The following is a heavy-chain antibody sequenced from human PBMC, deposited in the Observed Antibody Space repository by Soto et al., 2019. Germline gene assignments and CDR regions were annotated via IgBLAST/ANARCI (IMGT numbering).Heavy chain of an antibody. Sequence: SQTLSLTCAISGDSVSSNSAAWNWIRQSPSRGLEWLGRTYYRSKWYNDYAVSVKSRITINPDTSKNQFSLQLNSVTPEDTAVYYCARGFERCSGGSXYFSDSFDIWDQGTMVTVSS. J-gene: IGHJ3*02. D-gene: IGHD2-15*01. CDR1: GDSVSSNSAA. CDR2: TYYRSKWYN. V-gene: IGHV6-1*01. CDR3: ARGFERCSGGSXYFSDSFDI.